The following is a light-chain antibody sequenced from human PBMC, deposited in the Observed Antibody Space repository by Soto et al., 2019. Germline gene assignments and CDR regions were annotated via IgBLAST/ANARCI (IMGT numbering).Light chain of an antibody. CDR2: LEGSGSY. J-gene: IGLJ3*02. CDR1: SGHSSYI. V-gene: IGLV4-60*02. Sequence: QPVLTQSSSASASLGSSVKLTGTLSSGHSSYIIAWHQQQPGKAPRYLMKLEGSGSYNKGSGVPDRFSGSSSGADRYLTISNLQFEDEADYYSETWDSNTHTVFGGGTKLTVL. CDR3: ETWDSNTHTV.